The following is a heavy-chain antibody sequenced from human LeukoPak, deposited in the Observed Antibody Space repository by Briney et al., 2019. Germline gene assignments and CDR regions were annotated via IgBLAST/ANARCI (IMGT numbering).Heavy chain of an antibody. CDR2: IYYSGST. V-gene: IGHV4-59*01. CDR1: GGSISSYY. CDR3: ARESNGGVNFDY. D-gene: IGHD2-8*02. Sequence: SETLSLTCTVSGGSISSYYWSWIRQPPGKGLEWIGYIYYSGSTNYNPSLKSRVTISVDTSKNQFSLKLSSVTAADTAVYYCARESNGGVNFDYWGQGTLVTVSS. J-gene: IGHJ4*02.